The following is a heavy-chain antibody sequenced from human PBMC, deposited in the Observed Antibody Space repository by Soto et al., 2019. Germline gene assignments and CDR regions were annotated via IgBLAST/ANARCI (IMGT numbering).Heavy chain of an antibody. CDR1: GFTFSSYA. J-gene: IGHJ4*02. V-gene: IGHV3-30-3*01. CDR2: ISYDGSNK. Sequence: GGSLRLSCAASGFTFSSYAMHWVRQAPGKGLEWVAVISYDGSNKYYADSVKGRFTISRDNSKNTLYLQMNSLRAEDTAVYYCARALVGEIVVPAAEGIDYWGQGTLVTVSS. CDR3: ARALVGEIVVPAAEGIDY. D-gene: IGHD2-2*01.